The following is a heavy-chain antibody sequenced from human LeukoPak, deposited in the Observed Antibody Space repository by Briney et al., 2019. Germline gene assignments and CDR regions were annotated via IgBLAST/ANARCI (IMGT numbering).Heavy chain of an antibody. CDR1: GYSFTGYY. CDR3: ARSPREVVVPVAKEYYYMDV. V-gene: IGHV1-2*02. Sequence: GASVKVSCKASGYSFTGYYMHWVRQAPGQGLEWMGWINPNSGGTNYAQKFQGRVTMTRDTSISTAYMELSRLRSDDTAVYYCARSPREVVVPVAKEYYYMDVWGKGTTVTISS. D-gene: IGHD2-2*01. CDR2: INPNSGGT. J-gene: IGHJ6*03.